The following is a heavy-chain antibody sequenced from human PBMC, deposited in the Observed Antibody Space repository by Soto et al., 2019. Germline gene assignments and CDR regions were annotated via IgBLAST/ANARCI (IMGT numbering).Heavy chain of an antibody. D-gene: IGHD3-22*01. J-gene: IGHJ4*02. CDR2: ISGSGGST. CDR1: GFTFSSYA. CDR3: AKELYDSSGYPGFDD. Sequence: GGSLRLSCAAPGFTFSSYAMSWVRQAPGKGLEWVSAISGSGGSTYYADSVKGRFTISRDNSKNTLYLQMNSLRAEDTAVYYCAKELYDSSGYPGFDDWGQGTLVTVAS. V-gene: IGHV3-23*01.